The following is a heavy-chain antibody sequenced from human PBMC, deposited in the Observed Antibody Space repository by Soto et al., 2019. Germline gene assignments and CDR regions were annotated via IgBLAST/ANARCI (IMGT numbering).Heavy chain of an antibody. V-gene: IGHV6-1*01. CDR3: ARADRITIFGVVIIMDDYYYYGMDV. J-gene: IGHJ6*02. CDR2: TCYRSKWDN. Sequence: SQTLSLTCAISGDSVSSNSAAWHWIRQSPSGGLEGGGRTCYRSKWDNDYAVSVKSRITINPDTSKNQFSLQLNSVPPEDTAVYYCARADRITIFGVVIIMDDYYYYGMDVWGQGTTVTVSS. D-gene: IGHD3-3*01. CDR1: GDSVSSNSAA.